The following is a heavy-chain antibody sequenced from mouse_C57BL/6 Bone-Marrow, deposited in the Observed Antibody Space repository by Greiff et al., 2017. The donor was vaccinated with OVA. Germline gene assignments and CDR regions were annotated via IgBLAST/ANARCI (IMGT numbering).Heavy chain of an antibody. V-gene: IGHV1-5*01. Sequence: EVKLVESGTVLARPGASVTMSCKTSGYTFTSYWMHWVKQRPGPGLEWIGAIYPGNSDTSYNQKFKGKAQLTAVTSASTAYMELSSLTNEDSAVYYCTRDHYYGSSSIAYWGQGTLVTVSA. CDR3: TRDHYYGSSSIAY. CDR1: GYTFTSYW. J-gene: IGHJ3*01. CDR2: IYPGNSDT. D-gene: IGHD1-1*01.